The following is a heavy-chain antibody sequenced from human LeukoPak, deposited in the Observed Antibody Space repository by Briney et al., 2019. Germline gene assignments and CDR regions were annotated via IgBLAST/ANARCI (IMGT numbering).Heavy chain of an antibody. CDR3: AKDLGY. V-gene: IGHV3-30*02. J-gene: IGHJ4*02. CDR1: GFTFSSYG. Sequence: GGSLRLSCEASGFTFSSYGMHWVRQAPGKGLEWVAFIRYDGSYKYYADSVKGRFTVSRDNSKNTLFLQMNNLRAEDTAVYYCAKDLGYWGQGTLVTVSS. CDR2: IRYDGSYK.